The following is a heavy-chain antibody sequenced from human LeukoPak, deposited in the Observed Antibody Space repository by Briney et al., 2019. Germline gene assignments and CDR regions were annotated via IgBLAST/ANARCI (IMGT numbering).Heavy chain of an antibody. V-gene: IGHV3-64*04. J-gene: IGHJ4*02. CDR3: ARDPLTGDYLDY. D-gene: IGHD3-9*01. CDR2: ISSNGGST. Sequence: QPGGSLRLSCSASGFTFSRYAMHWVRPAPGKGLEYVSAISSNGGSTYYADSVKGRFTISRDNSKIMLYLQMNSLRAEDTAVYYCARDPLTGDYLDYWGQGALVTVSS. CDR1: GFTFSRYA.